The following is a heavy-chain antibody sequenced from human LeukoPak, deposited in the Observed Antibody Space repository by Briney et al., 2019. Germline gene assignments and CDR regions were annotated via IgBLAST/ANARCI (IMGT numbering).Heavy chain of an antibody. J-gene: IGHJ4*02. Sequence: GGSLRLSCAASGFTFSSYSMNWVRQAPGKGLEWVSSISSSSSYIYYADSVKGRFTISRDNAKNSLYLQMNSLRAEDTAVYYCARGGYDFWSGYYRFDYWGQGTLVTVSS. CDR1: GFTFSSYS. V-gene: IGHV3-21*01. CDR3: ARGGYDFWSGYYRFDY. D-gene: IGHD3-3*01. CDR2: ISSSSSYI.